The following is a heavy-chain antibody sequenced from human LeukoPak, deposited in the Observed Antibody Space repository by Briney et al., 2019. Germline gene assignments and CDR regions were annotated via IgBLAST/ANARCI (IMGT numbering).Heavy chain of an antibody. Sequence: PSETLSLTCAVYGGSFSGYYWSWIRQPPGKGLEWIGEINHSGSTNYNPSLKSRVTISVDTSKNQFSLKLSSVTAADTAVYYCARGRKGYDFWSGYYGYYFDYWGQGTLVTVSS. V-gene: IGHV4-34*01. CDR1: GGSFSGYY. CDR2: INHSGST. D-gene: IGHD3-3*01. CDR3: ARGRKGYDFWSGYYGYYFDY. J-gene: IGHJ4*02.